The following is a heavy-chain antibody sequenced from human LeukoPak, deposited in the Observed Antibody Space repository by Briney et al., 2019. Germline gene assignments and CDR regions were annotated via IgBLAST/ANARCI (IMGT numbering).Heavy chain of an antibody. Sequence: GESLQISCTASGSRFSKYWIGWVRQAPGKGLEWMGFIYSDESLIRYSPSFEGQVTISADNSINTAYLQWNSLKASDTAMYYCGRYGLSGNGYTSYFYYGMDFWGQGTVVTVSS. CDR1: GSRFSKYW. CDR3: GRYGLSGNGYTSYFYYGMDF. CDR2: IYSDESLI. D-gene: IGHD5-24*01. V-gene: IGHV5-51*01. J-gene: IGHJ6*02.